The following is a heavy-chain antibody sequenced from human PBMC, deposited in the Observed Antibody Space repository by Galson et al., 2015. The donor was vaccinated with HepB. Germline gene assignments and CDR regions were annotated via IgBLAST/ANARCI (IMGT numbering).Heavy chain of an antibody. CDR3: AKDHRTWDTAMSCDY. Sequence: SLRLSCAASGFTFSTYAMNWVRQAPGKGLEWVSAISGSGDNTYYADSVKGRFAISGDNSENTLYLQMSSLRAEDTAVYYCAKDHRTWDTAMSCDYWGQGILVTVSS. CDR2: ISGSGDNT. D-gene: IGHD5-18*01. V-gene: IGHV3-23*01. J-gene: IGHJ4*02. CDR1: GFTFSTYA.